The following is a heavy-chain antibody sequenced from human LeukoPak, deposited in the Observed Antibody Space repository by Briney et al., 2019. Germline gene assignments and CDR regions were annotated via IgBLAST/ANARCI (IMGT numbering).Heavy chain of an antibody. J-gene: IGHJ5*02. CDR3: AKDPFDSSQNWFDP. D-gene: IGHD2-21*01. CDR1: GFTFSSYA. V-gene: IGHV3-23*01. Sequence: GGSLRLSCAASGFTFSSYAMSWVRQAPGKGLEWVSSVSGGGGNTYYADYVKGRFTISRDNSKNTLFLQMNSLRAEDTALYYGAKDPFDSSQNWFDPWGHGTLVTVSS. CDR2: VSGGGGNT.